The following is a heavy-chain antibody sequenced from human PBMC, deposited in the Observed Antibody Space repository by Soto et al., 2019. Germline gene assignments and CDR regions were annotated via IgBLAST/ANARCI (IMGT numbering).Heavy chain of an antibody. J-gene: IGHJ3*02. CDR2: IWYDGSNK. CDR3: ARGIGGLLWFGVYNNDAFDI. D-gene: IGHD3-10*01. Sequence: GGSLILSCAASGFTFSSYGMHWVRQAPGKGLEWVAVIWYDGSNKYYADSVKGRFTISRDNSKNTLYLQMNSLRAEDTAVYYCARGIGGLLWFGVYNNDAFDIWGQGTMVTVSS. V-gene: IGHV3-33*01. CDR1: GFTFSSYG.